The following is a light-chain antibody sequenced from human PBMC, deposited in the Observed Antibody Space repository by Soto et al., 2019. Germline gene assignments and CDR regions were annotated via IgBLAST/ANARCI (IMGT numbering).Light chain of an antibody. Sequence: DFVMTQFPDSLAVSLGERATINCKSSQSVFYNSNKKNYLAWYQQKPGQPPKLLISWASTRESGVPDRFSGGGYGTDFTLTISRLQAEDVAVYFCQQYYTIPITFGQGTRLDIK. J-gene: IGKJ5*01. CDR2: WAS. CDR1: QSVFYNSNKKNY. CDR3: QQYYTIPIT. V-gene: IGKV4-1*01.